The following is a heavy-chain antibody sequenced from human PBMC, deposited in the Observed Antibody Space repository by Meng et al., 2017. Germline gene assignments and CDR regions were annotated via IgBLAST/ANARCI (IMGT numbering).Heavy chain of an antibody. D-gene: IGHD3-16*01. CDR3: ARGVDYDYVWGNPGDY. J-gene: IGHJ4*02. CDR2: INPSGGST. CDR1: GYTFTSYY. Sequence: ASVKVSCKASGYTFTSYYMHWVRQAPGQGLEWMGIINPSGGSTSYAQKFQGRVTMTRDTSTSTVCMELSSLRSEDTAVYYCARGVDYDYVWGNPGDYWGQGTLVTVSS. V-gene: IGHV1-46*01.